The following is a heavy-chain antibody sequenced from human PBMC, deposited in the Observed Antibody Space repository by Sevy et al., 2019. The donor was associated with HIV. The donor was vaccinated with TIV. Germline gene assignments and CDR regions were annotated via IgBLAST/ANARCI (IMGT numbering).Heavy chain of an antibody. Sequence: GGSPRLSCAASGFTFSSHGMHWVRQAPGKGPEWVSGLSGYSDITRYADSVKGRFTVSRDNSRNTLYLQMNSLKAEDTAVYYCAKRRNGDFDYWGQGTLVTVSS. CDR3: AKRRNGDFDY. CDR1: GFTFSSHG. CDR2: LSGYSDIT. D-gene: IGHD2-8*01. J-gene: IGHJ4*02. V-gene: IGHV3-23*01.